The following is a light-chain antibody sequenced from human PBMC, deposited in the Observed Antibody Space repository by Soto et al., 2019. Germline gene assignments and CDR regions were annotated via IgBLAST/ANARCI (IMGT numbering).Light chain of an antibody. V-gene: IGKV3-15*01. CDR1: QSVSSN. CDR2: GRS. J-gene: IGKJ2*01. Sequence: EIVMTQSPATLSVSPGERAALSCRASQSVSSNFAWYQQNPGQAPRLLIYGRSTRATGIPARFSGSGSGTEFTLTISSLQSEDFAVYYCQQYNNWPYTFGQGTKLEIK. CDR3: QQYNNWPYT.